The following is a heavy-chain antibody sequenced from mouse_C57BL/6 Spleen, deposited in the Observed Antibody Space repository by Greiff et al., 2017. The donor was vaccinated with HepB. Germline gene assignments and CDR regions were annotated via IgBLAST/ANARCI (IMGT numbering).Heavy chain of an antibody. D-gene: IGHD2-1*01. V-gene: IGHV1-80*01. J-gene: IGHJ3*01. Sequence: QVQLKQSGAELVKPGASVKISCKASGYAFSSYWMNWVKQRPGKGLEWIGQIYPGDGDTNYNGKFKGKATLTADKSSSTAYMQLSSLTSEDSAVYFCARGGNGNYAWFAYWGQGTLVTVSA. CDR2: IYPGDGDT. CDR3: ARGGNGNYAWFAY. CDR1: GYAFSSYW.